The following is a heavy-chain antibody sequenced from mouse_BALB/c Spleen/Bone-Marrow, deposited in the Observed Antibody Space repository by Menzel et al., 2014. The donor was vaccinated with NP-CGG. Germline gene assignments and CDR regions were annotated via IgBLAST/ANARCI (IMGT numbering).Heavy chain of an antibody. V-gene: IGHV14-3*02. D-gene: IGHD1-1*01. Sequence: VQLQQSGAELVKPGASVKLSCTASGFNIKDTHMHWVKQGPEQGLEWIGRIDPANGNTKYDPNFQGKATITADTSSNTAYLKLSSLTSEDTAVYYCSRDYGGTAWFACWGHGTLVTVSA. CDR1: GFNIKDTH. CDR3: SRDYGGTAWFAC. CDR2: IDPANGNT. J-gene: IGHJ3*01.